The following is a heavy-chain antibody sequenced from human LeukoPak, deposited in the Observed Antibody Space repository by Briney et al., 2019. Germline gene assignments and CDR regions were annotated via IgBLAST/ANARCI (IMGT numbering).Heavy chain of an antibody. D-gene: IGHD1-26*01. CDR2: IIPIFGTA. CDR3: ARVEIVGATGTGYYYYYYMDV. CDR1: GGTFSSYA. Sequence: SVKVSCKASGGTFSSYAISWVRQAPGQGLEWMGGIIPIFGTANYAQKFQGRVTITADKSTSTAYMELSSLRSEDTAVYYCARVEIVGATGTGYYYYYYMDVWGKGTTVTVSS. J-gene: IGHJ6*03. V-gene: IGHV1-69*06.